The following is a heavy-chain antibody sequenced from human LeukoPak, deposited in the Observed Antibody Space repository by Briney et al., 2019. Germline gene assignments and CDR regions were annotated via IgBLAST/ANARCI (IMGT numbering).Heavy chain of an antibody. CDR2: ISSNGGST. CDR1: GFTFSNYA. J-gene: IGHJ4*02. CDR3: AKDPSEQWLTLDY. D-gene: IGHD6-19*01. Sequence: GGSLRLSCSASGFTFSNYAMHWVRQAPGKGLEYVSAISSNGGSTYYADSVKGRFTISRDNSKNTLYLQMSSLRTEDTAVYYCAKDPSEQWLTLDYWGQGTLVTVSS. V-gene: IGHV3-64D*06.